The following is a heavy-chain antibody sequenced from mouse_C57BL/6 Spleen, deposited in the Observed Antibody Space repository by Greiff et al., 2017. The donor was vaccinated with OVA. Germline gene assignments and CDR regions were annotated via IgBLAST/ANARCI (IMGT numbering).Heavy chain of an antibody. D-gene: IGHD1-1*01. Sequence: QVQLQQSGAELVKPGASVKLSCKASGYTFTEYTIHWVKQRSGQGLEWIGWFYPGSGSIKYNEKFKDKATLTADKSSSTVYMELSRLTSEDSAVYFCARHEKDYYGSSYWYFDVWGTGTTVTVSS. CDR1: GYTFTEYT. J-gene: IGHJ1*03. CDR3: ARHEKDYYGSSYWYFDV. V-gene: IGHV1-62-2*01. CDR2: FYPGSGSI.